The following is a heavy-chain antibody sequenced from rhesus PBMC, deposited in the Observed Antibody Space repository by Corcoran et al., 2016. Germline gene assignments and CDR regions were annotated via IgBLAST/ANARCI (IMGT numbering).Heavy chain of an antibody. D-gene: IGHD5-24*01. V-gene: IGHV2-95*01. Sequence: QVTLKESGPALVKPTQTLTLTCTFSGFLISTTGTGVGWIRQPPGQALEWLASIYWNDSKYYSTSLKSRLTISKDTSKNQVVLTMTNMDPVDTATYYCAREKWVQFDFDYWGQGVLVTVSS. CDR1: GFLISTTGTG. CDR2: IYWNDSK. J-gene: IGHJ4*01. CDR3: AREKWVQFDFDY.